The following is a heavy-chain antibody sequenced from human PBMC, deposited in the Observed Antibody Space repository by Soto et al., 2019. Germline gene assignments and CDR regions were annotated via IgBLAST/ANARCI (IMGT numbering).Heavy chain of an antibody. CDR2: ISSGGTYT. Sequence: GGSLRLSCAASGFTFSNYAMTWVRQAPGKGLEWVSAISSGGTYTDYADSVKGRFTLSRDNSKNMGYLQMNSLRAEDTAVYHCAQEPSGYNSGFYTYLHYLGPGALVTASS. J-gene: IGHJ4*02. CDR1: GFTFSNYA. CDR3: AQEPSGYNSGFYTYLHY. D-gene: IGHD5-12*01. V-gene: IGHV3-23*01.